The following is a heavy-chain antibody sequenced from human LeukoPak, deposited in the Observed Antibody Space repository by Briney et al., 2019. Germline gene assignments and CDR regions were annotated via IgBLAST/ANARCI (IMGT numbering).Heavy chain of an antibody. CDR1: GLTFSSYG. D-gene: IGHD6-19*01. CDR3: AKQVSGQWLTPDSG. J-gene: IGHJ4*02. V-gene: IGHV3-30*18. Sequence: PGGSLRLSCAASGLTFSSYGMHWVRRAPGKGLEWVAVISYDGSNKYYADSVKGRFTISRDNSRNTLYLQMNSLTVEDTAVYYCAKQVSGQWLTPDSGWGQGTLVTVSS. CDR2: ISYDGSNK.